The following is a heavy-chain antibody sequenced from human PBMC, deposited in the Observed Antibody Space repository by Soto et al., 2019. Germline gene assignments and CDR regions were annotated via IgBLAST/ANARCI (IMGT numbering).Heavy chain of an antibody. CDR2: ISGSGGTT. V-gene: IGHV3-23*01. CDR1: GFTFSSYA. Sequence: EVQLLESGGGLVQPGRSLTLSCAASGFTFSSYAMSWVRQAPGQGLDWVSAISGSGGTTYYADSVKGRFTISRDNSKNTLFLQMNSLRDEDAAAYYCAKFFVETGSNSGWPWSFHYWGQGTLVTVSS. J-gene: IGHJ4*02. D-gene: IGHD6-25*01. CDR3: AKFFVETGSNSGWPWSFHY.